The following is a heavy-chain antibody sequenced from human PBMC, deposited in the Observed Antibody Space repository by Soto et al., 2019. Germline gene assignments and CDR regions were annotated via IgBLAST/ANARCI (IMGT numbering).Heavy chain of an antibody. CDR2: VFYSGID. D-gene: IGHD5-18*01. CDR3: ARGRGYGYGIDY. J-gene: IGHJ4*02. V-gene: IGHV4-61*01. Sequence: QVQLQESGPGLVKPSETLSLTCTVSGGSVSSGNHYWSWIRQPPGKELEFIAFVFYSGIDNYNPSVESRGTTSIDTSKNQFSLNLRSVTAADTAVYYCARGRGYGYGIDYWGQGALVTVSS. CDR1: GGSVSSGNHY.